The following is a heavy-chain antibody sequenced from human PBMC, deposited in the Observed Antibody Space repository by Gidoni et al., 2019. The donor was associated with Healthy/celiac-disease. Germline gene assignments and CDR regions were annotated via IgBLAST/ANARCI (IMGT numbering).Heavy chain of an antibody. CDR2: IYPGDSDT. CDR3: ARLGLEVGSPGRNYYYYYGMDV. CDR1: GYSFTSYW. Sequence: EVQLVQSGAEVKKPGESLKISCKGSGYSFTSYWTGWVRQMPGKGLEWMGIIYPGDSDTRYSPSFQGQVTISADKSISTAYLQWSSLKASDTAMYYCARLGLEVGSPGRNYYYYYGMDVWGQGTTVTVSS. J-gene: IGHJ6*02. D-gene: IGHD6-25*01. V-gene: IGHV5-51*01.